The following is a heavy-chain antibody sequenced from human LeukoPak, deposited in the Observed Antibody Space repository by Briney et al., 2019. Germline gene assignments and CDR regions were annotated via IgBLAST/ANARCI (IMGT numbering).Heavy chain of an antibody. V-gene: IGHV3-74*01. CDR3: VRDFRSADY. CDR1: GFTFSTYR. CDR2: ICPDGTVT. Sequence: GGSLRLSCAASGFTFSTYRMHWVRQAPGKGPMWVSRICPDGTVTNYADSVKARFIISRDNARNTVYLQMNSLRVEDTAVYYCVRDFRSADYWGQGTLVTVSS. J-gene: IGHJ4*02.